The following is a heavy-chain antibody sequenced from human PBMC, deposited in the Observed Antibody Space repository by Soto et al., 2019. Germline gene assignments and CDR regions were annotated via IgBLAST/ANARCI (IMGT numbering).Heavy chain of an antibody. Sequence: GSLRLSCAASGFTFSDYYMSWIRQAPGKGLEWVSYISSSSSYTNYADSVKGRFTISRDNAKNSLYLQMNSLRAEDTAVYYCASDWVSCSGGSCYSSSIFFDYWGQGTLVTVSS. CDR2: ISSSSSYT. CDR1: GFTFSDYY. V-gene: IGHV3-11*06. CDR3: ASDWVSCSGGSCYSSSIFFDY. D-gene: IGHD2-15*01. J-gene: IGHJ4*02.